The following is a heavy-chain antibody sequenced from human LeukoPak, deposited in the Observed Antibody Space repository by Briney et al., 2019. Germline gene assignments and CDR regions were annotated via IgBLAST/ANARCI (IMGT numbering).Heavy chain of an antibody. D-gene: IGHD6-13*01. CDR3: ATTFSGYVSSWPEYFQH. CDR1: GVSISSYY. V-gene: IGHV4-59*08. CDR2: YYYSGNT. Sequence: SQTLSLTCTVSGVSISSYYWSWIRQPPGKGLEWIGYYYYSGNTNYNPSLKSRVTISEDTSKNQFSLRLFSVTASDTAVYYCATTFSGYVSSWPEYFQHWGQGILVTVSS. J-gene: IGHJ1*01.